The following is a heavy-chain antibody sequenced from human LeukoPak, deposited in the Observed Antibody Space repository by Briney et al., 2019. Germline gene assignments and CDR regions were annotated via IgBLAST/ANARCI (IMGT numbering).Heavy chain of an antibody. V-gene: IGHV4-4*07. CDR3: ASSGSYKFSWFDP. CDR1: GGSISSYY. Sequence: SETLSLTCTVSGGSISSYYRSWIRQPAGKGLEWIGRIYTSGSTNYNPSLKSRVTMSVDTSKNQFSLKLSSVTAADTAVYYYASSGSYKFSWFDPWGQGTLVTVSS. CDR2: IYTSGST. D-gene: IGHD3-10*01. J-gene: IGHJ5*02.